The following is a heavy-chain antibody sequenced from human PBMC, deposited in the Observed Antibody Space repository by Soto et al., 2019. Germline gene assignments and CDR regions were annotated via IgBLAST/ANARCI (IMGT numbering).Heavy chain of an antibody. CDR3: ARSSITGTGWGLFDY. J-gene: IGHJ4*02. V-gene: IGHV3-53*04. D-gene: IGHD1-20*01. Sequence: EVQLVESGGGLVQPGGSLRLSCAASGFTVSSNYMSWVRQAPGKGLEWVSVIYSGGSTYYADSVKGRFTISRHNSKNTLYLQMNSLRAEDTAVYYCARSSITGTGWGLFDYWGQGTLVTVSS. CDR1: GFTVSSNY. CDR2: IYSGGST.